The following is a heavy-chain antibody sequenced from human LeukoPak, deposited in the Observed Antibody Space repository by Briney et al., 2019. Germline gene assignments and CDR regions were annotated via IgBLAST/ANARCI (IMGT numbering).Heavy chain of an antibody. V-gene: IGHV4-30-2*01. CDR1: GGSISSGGYS. Sequence: TSQTLSLTCAVSGGSISSGGYSWSWIRQPPGTGLEWIVYIYHSGSTYYNPSLKSRVTISVDRSKNQFSLKLSSVTAADTAVYYCASYSSGYYYGTETAEYFQHWGQGTLVTVSS. D-gene: IGHD3-22*01. J-gene: IGHJ1*01. CDR3: ASYSSGYYYGTETAEYFQH. CDR2: IYHSGST.